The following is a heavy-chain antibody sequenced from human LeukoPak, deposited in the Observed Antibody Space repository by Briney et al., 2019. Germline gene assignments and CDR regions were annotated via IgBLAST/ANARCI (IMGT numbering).Heavy chain of an antibody. V-gene: IGHV3-7*01. D-gene: IGHD6-13*01. CDR1: GFTFSSYW. Sequence: PGGSLRLSCAASGFTFSSYWMSWVRQAPGKGLGWVANIKKDGSEKYYVDSVKGRFTISRDNAKTSLYLQMNSLRAEDTAVYYCARTTEAHSWRTRYYDYYMDVWGKGTTVTVSS. CDR3: ARTTEAHSWRTRYYDYYMDV. CDR2: IKKDGSEK. J-gene: IGHJ6*03.